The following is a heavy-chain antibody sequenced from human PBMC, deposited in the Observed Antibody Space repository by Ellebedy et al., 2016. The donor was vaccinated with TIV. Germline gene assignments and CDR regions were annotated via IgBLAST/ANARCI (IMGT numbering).Heavy chain of an antibody. CDR1: GFTFDDYT. D-gene: IGHD7-27*01. CDR2: IRWDGGST. V-gene: IGHV3-43*01. Sequence: GESLKISCAASGFTFDDYTMHWVRQAPGKGLEWVSLIRWDGGSTYYADSVKGRFTISSDNSKHSLYLQMNSLRTEDTALYYCAKGPMGTYYFDYWGQGTLVTVSS. CDR3: AKGPMGTYYFDY. J-gene: IGHJ4*02.